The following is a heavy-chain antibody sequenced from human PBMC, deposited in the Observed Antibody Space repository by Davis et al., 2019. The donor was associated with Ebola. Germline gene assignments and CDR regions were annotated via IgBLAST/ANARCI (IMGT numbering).Heavy chain of an antibody. D-gene: IGHD3-3*01. CDR1: GGSISSGGYY. CDR2: IYYSGST. J-gene: IGHJ6*03. CDR3: ARVLGFWSGYTPYYMDV. V-gene: IGHV4-31*03. Sequence: PSETLSLTCTVSGGSISSGGYYWSWIRQHPGKGLEWIGYIYYSGSTYYNPSLKSRVTISVDTSKNQFSLKLSSVTAADTAVYYCARVLGFWSGYTPYYMDVWGKGTTVTVSS.